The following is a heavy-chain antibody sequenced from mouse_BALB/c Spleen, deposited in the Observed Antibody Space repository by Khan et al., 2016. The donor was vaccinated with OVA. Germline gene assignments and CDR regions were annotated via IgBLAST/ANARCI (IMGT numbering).Heavy chain of an antibody. Sequence: VQLQESGPGLVAPSQSLSITCTVSGFSLPRYNIHWVRQPPGKGLEWLGMIWGGGGTDYNSTLKSRLSISKDNSKSQVFLNMNSLQTDDTAMYYCARASYRYDGYYAMDYWGQGTSVTVSS. CDR3: ARASYRYDGYYAMDY. J-gene: IGHJ4*01. CDR2: IWGGGGT. V-gene: IGHV2-6-4*01. CDR1: GFSLPRYN. D-gene: IGHD2-14*01.